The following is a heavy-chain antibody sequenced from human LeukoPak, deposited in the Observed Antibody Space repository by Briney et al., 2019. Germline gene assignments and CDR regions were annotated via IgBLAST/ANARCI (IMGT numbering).Heavy chain of an antibody. D-gene: IGHD1-26*01. V-gene: IGHV4-59*01. Sequence: SETLSLTCTVSGGSISSYYWSWIRQPPGKGLEWIGYIYYSGSTNYNPSLKSRVTISVDTSKNQFSLKLSSVTAADTAVYYCARPLYSGSYFVAFDIRGQGTMVTVSS. CDR2: IYYSGST. J-gene: IGHJ3*02. CDR3: ARPLYSGSYFVAFDI. CDR1: GGSISSYY.